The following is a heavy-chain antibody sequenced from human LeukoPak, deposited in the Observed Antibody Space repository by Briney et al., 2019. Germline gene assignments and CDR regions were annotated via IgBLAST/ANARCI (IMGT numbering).Heavy chain of an antibody. CDR3: ARDYGDTAPFDY. J-gene: IGHJ4*02. CDR1: GFTFSSYE. V-gene: IGHV3-48*03. Sequence: RGGSLRLSCAASGFTFSSYEMNWVRQAPGKGLEGVSYISSSGSTIYYADSVKGRFTISRDNAKNSLYLQMNSLRAEDTAVYYCARDYGDTAPFDYWGQGTLVTVSS. CDR2: ISSSGSTI. D-gene: IGHD5-18*01.